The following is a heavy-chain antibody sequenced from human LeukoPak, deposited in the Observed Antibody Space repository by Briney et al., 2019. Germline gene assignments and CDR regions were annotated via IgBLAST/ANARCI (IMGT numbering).Heavy chain of an antibody. V-gene: IGHV1-46*01. D-gene: IGHD6-19*01. CDR3: ARGTSGWTFDY. Sequence: ASVKVSXKASGYTFTSYYMHWVRQAPGQGLEWMGIINPSGGCTSYAQKFQGRVTMTRDTSTSTVYMELSSLRSEDTAVYYCARGTSGWTFDYWGQGTLVTVSS. CDR2: INPSGGCT. J-gene: IGHJ4*02. CDR1: GYTFTSYY.